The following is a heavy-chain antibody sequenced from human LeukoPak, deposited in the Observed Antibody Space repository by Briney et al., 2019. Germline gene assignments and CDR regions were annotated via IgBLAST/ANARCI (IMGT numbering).Heavy chain of an antibody. CDR2: ISGSGGST. Sequence: PGGSLRLSCAASGFTFSSYAMSWVRQAPGKGLEWVSAISGSGGSTYYADSVKGRFTISRDNSKNTLYLQMNSLRAEDTAVYYCAKGYYGSGSYYNPFYYFDYWGQGTLVTVSS. CDR3: AKGYYGSGSYYNPFYYFDY. D-gene: IGHD3-10*01. CDR1: GFTFSSYA. V-gene: IGHV3-23*01. J-gene: IGHJ4*02.